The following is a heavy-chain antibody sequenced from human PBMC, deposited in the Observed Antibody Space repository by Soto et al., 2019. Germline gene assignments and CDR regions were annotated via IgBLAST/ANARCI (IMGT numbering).Heavy chain of an antibody. V-gene: IGHV4-31*11. CDR3: ARGSSRSWSYFGY. CDR2: IYYSGST. Sequence: SLTCAVSGGSISRGGYYWSWIRQHPGKGLEWIGYIYYSGSTYYNPSLKSRVTISVDTSKNQFSLKLSSVTAADTAVYYCARGSSRSWSYFGYWGEGTLVTVSS. CDR1: GGSISRGGYY. D-gene: IGHD6-13*01. J-gene: IGHJ4*02.